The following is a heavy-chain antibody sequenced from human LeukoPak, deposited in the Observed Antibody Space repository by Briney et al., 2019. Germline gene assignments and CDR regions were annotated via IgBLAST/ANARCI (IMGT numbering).Heavy chain of an antibody. V-gene: IGHV3-33*01. CDR2: KSHHAYYE. J-gene: IGHJ4*02. D-gene: IGHD2-2*03. CDR1: GFVFSDFG. CDR3: ARDWIDRYLDY. Sequence: GGSLRLSCAASGFVFSDFGIHWVRQAPGKGLGWVAVKSHHAYYEYYADSVQGRFTISRDDSKNTVYLQINSLRAEDTAVYYCARDWIDRYLDYWGQGILVTVSS.